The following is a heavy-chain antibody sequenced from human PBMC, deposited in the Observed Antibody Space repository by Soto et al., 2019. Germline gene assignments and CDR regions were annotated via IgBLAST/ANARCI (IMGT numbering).Heavy chain of an antibody. V-gene: IGHV4-31*03. Sequence: QVPLQESGPGLVKPSQTLSLTCTVSGGSINGGRYYWNWIRQHPGKGLEWIGYIYESGTIDYNPSLKSRVIISEDMSKNQFSLSLISVTAADTAVYYCARDRGFGMDAWGQETMVIVSS. CDR2: IYESGTI. CDR1: GGSINGGRYY. CDR3: ARDRGFGMDA. J-gene: IGHJ6*02.